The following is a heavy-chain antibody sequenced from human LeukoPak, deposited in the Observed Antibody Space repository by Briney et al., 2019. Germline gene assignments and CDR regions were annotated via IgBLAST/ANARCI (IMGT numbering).Heavy chain of an antibody. D-gene: IGHD5-18*01. Sequence: GGSLTLSCAASGFTFSSYGMHWVRQAPGKGLEWVAVISYDGSNKYYADSVKGRFTISRDNSKNTLYLQMNSLRAEDTAVYYCAKDWGTAMPKTLFDYWGKGTLVTVSS. CDR1: GFTFSSYG. J-gene: IGHJ4*02. CDR3: AKDWGTAMPKTLFDY. CDR2: ISYDGSNK. V-gene: IGHV3-30*18.